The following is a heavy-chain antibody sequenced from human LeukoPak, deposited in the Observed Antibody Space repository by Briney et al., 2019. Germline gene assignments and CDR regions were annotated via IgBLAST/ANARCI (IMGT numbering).Heavy chain of an antibody. V-gene: IGHV3-74*01. D-gene: IGHD1-20*01. Sequence: GGSLRLSCAASGFTFSAYWMHWVRQVPGKGLVWVSRINEDGSSTSYADSVKGRFTISRDNAKNTLYLQMNSLRAEDTAVYYCTKDLTGKYDYWGQGTLVTVSS. CDR1: GFTFSAYW. CDR3: TKDLTGKYDY. CDR2: INEDGSST. J-gene: IGHJ4*02.